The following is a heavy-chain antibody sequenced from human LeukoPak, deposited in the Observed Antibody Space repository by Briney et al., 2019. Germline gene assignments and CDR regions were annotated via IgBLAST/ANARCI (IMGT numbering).Heavy chain of an antibody. CDR3: ARGGTDYFDY. V-gene: IGHV3-74*02. Sequence: GGSLRLSCAASGFTFSSYRMYWVRQVPGKGLVWVSRINSDGSSTSDGSGTSYADSVKGRFTISRDNAKNTLYLQMNSLRAEDTAVYYCARGGTDYFDYWGQGTLVTVSS. D-gene: IGHD1-7*01. CDR1: GFTFSSYR. J-gene: IGHJ4*02. CDR2: INSDGSSTSDGSGT.